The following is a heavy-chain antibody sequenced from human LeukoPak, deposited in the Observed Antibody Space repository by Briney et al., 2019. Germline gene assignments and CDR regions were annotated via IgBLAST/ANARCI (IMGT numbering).Heavy chain of an antibody. CDR3: ARGSAPWFGELYLLDY. D-gene: IGHD3-10*01. CDR1: GYTFTSYD. CDR2: MNPNSGNT. V-gene: IGHV1-8*03. Sequence: AASVKVSCKASGYTFTSYDINWVRQATGRGLEWMGWMNPNSGNTGYAQKFQGRVTITRNTSISTAYMELSSLRSEDTAVYYCARGSAPWFGELYLLDYWGQGTLVTVSS. J-gene: IGHJ4*02.